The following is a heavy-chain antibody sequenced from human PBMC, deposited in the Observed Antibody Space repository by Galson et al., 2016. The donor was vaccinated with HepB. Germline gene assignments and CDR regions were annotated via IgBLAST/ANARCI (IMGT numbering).Heavy chain of an antibody. CDR2: VFSNDDK. Sequence: ALVKPTQTLTLTCTVSGFSLSDARMGVSWIRRPPGKALEWLAQVFSNDDKSYSTSLKSRLTISKDTSKSQVVPTMTNVDPVDTATYYCARTGGFDADYFAYWGQGTLVTVSS. D-gene: IGHD3-16*01. CDR3: ARTGGFDADYFAY. CDR1: GFSLSDARMG. V-gene: IGHV2-26*01. J-gene: IGHJ4*02.